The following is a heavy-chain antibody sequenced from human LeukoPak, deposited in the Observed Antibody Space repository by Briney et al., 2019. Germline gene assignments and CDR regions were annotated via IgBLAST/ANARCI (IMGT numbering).Heavy chain of an antibody. CDR1: GGSISSYY. V-gene: IGHV4-59*12. Sequence: PSETLSLTCTVSGGSISSYYWSWIRQPPGKGLEWIGYIYHSGSTYYNPSLKSRVTISVDRSKNQFSLKLSSVTAADTAVYYCAREAGDHARSGSYSPFDPWGQGTLVTVSS. J-gene: IGHJ5*02. CDR2: IYHSGST. D-gene: IGHD3-10*01. CDR3: AREAGDHARSGSYSPFDP.